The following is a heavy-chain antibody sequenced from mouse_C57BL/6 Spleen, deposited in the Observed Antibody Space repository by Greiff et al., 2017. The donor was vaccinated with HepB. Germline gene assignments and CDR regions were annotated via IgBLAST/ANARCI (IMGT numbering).Heavy chain of an antibody. D-gene: IGHD1-1*01. V-gene: IGHV1-54*01. J-gene: IGHJ1*03. Sequence: QVQLQQSGAELVRPGTSVKVSCKASGYAFTNYLIEWVKQRPGQGLEWIGVINPGSGGTNYNEKFKGKATLTADKSSSTAYMQLSSLTSEDSAVYYCAGYGSSPYWYFDVWGTGTTVTVSS. CDR2: INPGSGGT. CDR3: AGYGSSPYWYFDV. CDR1: GYAFTNYL.